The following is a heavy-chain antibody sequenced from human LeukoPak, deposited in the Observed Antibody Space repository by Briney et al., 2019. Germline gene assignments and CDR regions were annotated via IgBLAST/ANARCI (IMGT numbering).Heavy chain of an antibody. D-gene: IGHD2-2*01. V-gene: IGHV3-21*01. CDR3: ARDQLGSRPAAMVYYYYYYGMDV. CDR2: ISSSSSYI. J-gene: IGHJ6*02. Sequence: GGSLRLSCAASGFTFSSYSMNWVRQAPGKGLEWVSSISSSSSYIYYADSVKGRFTISRDNAKNSLYLQMNSLRAEDTAVYYCARDQLGSRPAAMVYYYYYYGMDVWGQGTTVTVSS. CDR1: GFTFSSYS.